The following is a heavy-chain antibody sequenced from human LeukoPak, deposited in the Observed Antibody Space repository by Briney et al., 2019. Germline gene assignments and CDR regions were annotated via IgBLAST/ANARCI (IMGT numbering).Heavy chain of an antibody. CDR1: GFTFSSYT. CDR2: ISYDGNNK. Sequence: PGGSLRLSCAASGFTFSSYTVHWVRQAPGKGLEWVSVISYDGNNKYYADSVKGRFTISRDNSKNTLFLQMNGLKTEDTAVYYCTRARYGSGSGGDYWGQGTLVTVSS. D-gene: IGHD3-10*01. J-gene: IGHJ4*02. CDR3: TRARYGSGSGGDY. V-gene: IGHV3-30*07.